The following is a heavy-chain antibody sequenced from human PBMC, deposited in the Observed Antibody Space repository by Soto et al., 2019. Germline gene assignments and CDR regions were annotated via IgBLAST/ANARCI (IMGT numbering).Heavy chain of an antibody. CDR3: ASRWGGTFDY. Sequence: QVQLQESGPGLVKPSETLSLTCTVSGGSISSYYWSWIRQPPGKGLEWIGYIYYSGSTNYHPPLTTXAXTXRDTAKTQFSLQLTSVTAADTAVYYCASRWGGTFDYWGQGTLVTVSS. D-gene: IGHD2-21*01. J-gene: IGHJ4*02. CDR2: IYYSGST. V-gene: IGHV4-59*01. CDR1: GGSISSYY.